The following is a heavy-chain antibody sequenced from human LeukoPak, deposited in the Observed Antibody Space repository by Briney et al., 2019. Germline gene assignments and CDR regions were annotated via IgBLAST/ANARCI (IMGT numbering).Heavy chain of an antibody. Sequence: GGSLILSCAASGFTFSSYAMSWVRQAPGKGLEWVSAISGSGGSTYYADSVKGRFTISRDNSKNTLYLQMNSLRAEDTAVYYYAKDRTAMSPFDYWGQGTLVTVSS. CDR3: AKDRTAMSPFDY. D-gene: IGHD5-18*01. V-gene: IGHV3-23*01. CDR2: ISGSGGST. J-gene: IGHJ4*02. CDR1: GFTFSSYA.